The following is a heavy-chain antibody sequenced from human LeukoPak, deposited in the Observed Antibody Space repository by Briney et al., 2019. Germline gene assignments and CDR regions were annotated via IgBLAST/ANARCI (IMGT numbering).Heavy chain of an antibody. Sequence: GGSLRLSCAASGFTFSSYAMHWVRQAPGKGLEYVSAISSNGGSTYYANSVKGRFTISRGNSKNTLYLQMGSLRAEDMAVYYCARGLFAADYWGQGTLVTVSS. CDR3: ARGLFAADY. J-gene: IGHJ4*02. CDR2: ISSNGGST. D-gene: IGHD2-15*01. CDR1: GFTFSSYA. V-gene: IGHV3-64*01.